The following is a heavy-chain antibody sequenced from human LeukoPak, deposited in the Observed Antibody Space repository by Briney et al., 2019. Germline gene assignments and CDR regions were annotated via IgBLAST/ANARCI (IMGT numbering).Heavy chain of an antibody. V-gene: IGHV3-33*01. CDR3: ARDLYYYDSRVFDY. CDR2: IWYDGSNK. Sequence: GGSLRLSCAASGFTFSSYGMHWVRQAPGKGLEWVAVIWYDGSNKYYADSVKGRFTISRDNSKNTLYLQMNSLRAEDTAVYYCARDLYYYDSRVFDYRGQGTLVTVSS. CDR1: GFTFSSYG. D-gene: IGHD3-22*01. J-gene: IGHJ4*02.